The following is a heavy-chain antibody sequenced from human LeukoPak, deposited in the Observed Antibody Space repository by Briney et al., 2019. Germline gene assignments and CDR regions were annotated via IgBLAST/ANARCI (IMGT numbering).Heavy chain of an antibody. Sequence: PSETLSLTCTVSGGSISSYYWSWIRQPPGKGLEWIGYIYYSGSTNYNPSLKSRVTISVDTSKNQFSLRLSSVTAADTAVYYCARPPGIAVAWFDPWGQGTLVTVSS. CDR2: IYYSGST. CDR3: ARPPGIAVAWFDP. J-gene: IGHJ5*02. D-gene: IGHD6-19*01. CDR1: GGSISSYY. V-gene: IGHV4-59*01.